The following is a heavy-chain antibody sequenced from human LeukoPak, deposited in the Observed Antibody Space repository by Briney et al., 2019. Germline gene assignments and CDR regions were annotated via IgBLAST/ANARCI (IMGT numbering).Heavy chain of an antibody. V-gene: IGHV3-15*04. CDR2: IVARSVGGTT. CDR1: GFTFSTTW. CDR3: VTNYYESGSSYLFDY. D-gene: IGHD3-10*01. Sequence: GGSLRLSCAASGFTFSTTWMSWVRQAPGKGLEWVGRIVARSVGGTTDYAAPVEGRFRISRDGSKNTVYLQMTSLMTEDTAVYYCVTNYYESGSSYLFDYWDQGTLVTVSS. J-gene: IGHJ4*02.